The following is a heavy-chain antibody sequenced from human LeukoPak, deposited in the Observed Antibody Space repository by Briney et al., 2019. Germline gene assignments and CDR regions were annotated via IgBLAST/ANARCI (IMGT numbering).Heavy chain of an antibody. CDR2: ISGSGGST. CDR1: GFTFSSYW. Sequence: GGSLRLSCAASGFTFSSYWMSWVRQAPGKGLEWVSAISGSGGSTYYADSVKGRFTISRGNSKNTLYLQMNSLRAEDTAVYYCAKDVWFGELLYDYYYYGIDVWGQGTTVTVSS. CDR3: AKDVWFGELLYDYYYYGIDV. D-gene: IGHD3-10*01. V-gene: IGHV3-23*01. J-gene: IGHJ6*02.